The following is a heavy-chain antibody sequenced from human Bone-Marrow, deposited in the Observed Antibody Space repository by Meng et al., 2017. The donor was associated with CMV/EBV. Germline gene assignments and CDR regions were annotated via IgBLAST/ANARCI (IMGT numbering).Heavy chain of an antibody. CDR2: INHSGST. V-gene: IGHV4-34*01. Sequence: SETLSLTCAVYGGSFSGYYWSWIRQPPGKGLEWIGEINHSGSTNYNPSLKGRVTISVDTSKNQFSLKLSSVTAADTAVYYCARGRCSSTSCYTPYWGQGTLVTVSS. CDR3: ARGRCSSTSCYTPY. J-gene: IGHJ4*02. CDR1: GGSFSGYY. D-gene: IGHD2-2*02.